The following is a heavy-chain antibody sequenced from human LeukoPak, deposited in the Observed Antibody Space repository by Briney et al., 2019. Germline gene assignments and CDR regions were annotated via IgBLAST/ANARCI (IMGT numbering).Heavy chain of an antibody. D-gene: IGHD6-13*01. CDR3: TTALDRCSSSWYDYFDY. V-gene: IGHV3-15*01. Sequence: GGSLRLSCAASGFTFRNAWMSWVRQAPGKGLEWVGRIKSKTDGGTTDYAAPVKGRFTISRDDSTNTLYLQMNSLKTEDTAVYYCTTALDRCSSSWYDYFDYWGQGTLVTVSS. CDR2: IKSKTDGGTT. J-gene: IGHJ4*02. CDR1: GFTFRNAW.